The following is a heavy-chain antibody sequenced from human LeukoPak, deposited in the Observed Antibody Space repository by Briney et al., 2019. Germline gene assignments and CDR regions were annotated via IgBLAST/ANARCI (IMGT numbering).Heavy chain of an antibody. D-gene: IGHD4-17*01. V-gene: IGHV3-23*01. J-gene: IGHJ3*01. CDR1: GFTVSNYA. CDR2: IASDGYT. Sequence: GGSLRLSCAGSGFTVSNYAMTWVRQAPGKGLEWVSSIASDGYTRYADSVKGRLTVSRDNSKNTLYLQMNSLRAEDTAIYYCAKDPNGDYIGAFDFWGQGTMVTVSS. CDR3: AKDPNGDYIGAFDF.